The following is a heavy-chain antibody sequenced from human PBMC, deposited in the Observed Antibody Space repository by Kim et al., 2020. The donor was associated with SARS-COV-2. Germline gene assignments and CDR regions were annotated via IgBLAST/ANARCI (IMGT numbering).Heavy chain of an antibody. J-gene: IGHJ5*02. V-gene: IGHV4-34*01. CDR3: ASPRWFDP. Sequence: GSPNYNPPLRSRVTISVDPSKSQCSLKLSSVTAADTAVYYCASPRWFDPWGQGTLVTVSS. CDR2: GSP.